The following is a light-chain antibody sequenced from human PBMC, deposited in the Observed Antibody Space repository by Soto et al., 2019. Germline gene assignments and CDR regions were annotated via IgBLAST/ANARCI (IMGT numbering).Light chain of an antibody. J-gene: IGKJ3*01. CDR3: QKYNRAPFS. V-gene: IGKV1-27*01. CDR2: AAS. Sequence: DIQMTQSPSSLSASVGDRVTITCRASQAMSNYLAWYQQKPGKVPKLLIYAASTLQPGVPSRFSGSGSGTDFTLTISSLQPEDVATYYCQKYNRAPFSFGPGTKVDIK. CDR1: QAMSNY.